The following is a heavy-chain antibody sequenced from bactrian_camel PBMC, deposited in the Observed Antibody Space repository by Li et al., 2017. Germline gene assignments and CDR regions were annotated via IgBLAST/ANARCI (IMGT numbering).Heavy chain of an antibody. D-gene: IGHD6*01. CDR2: IADNGAT. CDR3: AAGSWVAGSLEEHDYVH. V-gene: IGHV3S53*01. Sequence: VQLVESGGGSVEAGGSLKLSCEASGYIFSGCGVAWYRQAPGKEREGVATIADNGATSHADAVQGRFFISKDNAENTLYLQMSSLKPDDTAMYYCAAGSWVAGSLEEHDYVHWGQGTQVTVS. J-gene: IGHJ4*01. CDR1: GYIFSGCG.